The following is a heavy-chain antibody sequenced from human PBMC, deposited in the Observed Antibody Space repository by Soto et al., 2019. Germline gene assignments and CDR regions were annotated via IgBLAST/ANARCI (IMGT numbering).Heavy chain of an antibody. J-gene: IGHJ6*02. V-gene: IGHV3-30-3*01. D-gene: IGHD4-17*01. CDR2: ISYDGSNK. CDR1: GFTFSSYA. CDR3: ARATGLYYYYGMDV. Sequence: QVQLVESGGGVVQPGRSLRLSCAASGFTFSSYAMHWVRQAPGKGLEWGAVISYDGSNKYYADSVKGRFTISRDNSKNTLYLQMNSLRAEDTAVYYCARATGLYYYYGMDVWGQGTTVTVSS.